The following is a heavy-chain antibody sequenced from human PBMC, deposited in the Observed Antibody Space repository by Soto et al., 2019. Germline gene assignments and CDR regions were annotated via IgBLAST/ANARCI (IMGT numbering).Heavy chain of an antibody. J-gene: IGHJ3*02. CDR1: GFTFSSYG. Sequence: GGSLRLSCAASGFTFSSYGMHWVRQAPGKGLEWVAVIWYDGSNKYYADSVKGRFTISRDNSKNTLYLQMNSLRAEDTAVYYCARGILNYYDSSIGAFDIWGQGTMVTVS. CDR2: IWYDGSNK. CDR3: ARGILNYYDSSIGAFDI. V-gene: IGHV3-33*01. D-gene: IGHD3-22*01.